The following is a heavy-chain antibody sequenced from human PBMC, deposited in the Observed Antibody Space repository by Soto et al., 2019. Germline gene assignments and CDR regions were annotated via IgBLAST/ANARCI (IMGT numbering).Heavy chain of an antibody. CDR2: IIPIFGTA. D-gene: IGHD5-12*01. CDR1: GGTFSSYA. J-gene: IGHJ6*02. Sequence: QVQLVQSGAEVKKTGSSVKVSCKASGGTFSSYAISWVRQAPGQGLEWMGGIIPIFGTANYAQKFQGSVPITGDESTSTAYMELSSLRSEVTAVYYCAREQDSGNVSKLLSYYGMDVWGQGTTVTVSS. V-gene: IGHV1-69*12. CDR3: AREQDSGNVSKLLSYYGMDV.